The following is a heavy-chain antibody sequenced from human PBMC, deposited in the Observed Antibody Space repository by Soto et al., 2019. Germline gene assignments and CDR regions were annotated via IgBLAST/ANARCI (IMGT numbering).Heavy chain of an antibody. CDR1: GFTFSSYG. Sequence: QVQLVESGGGVVQPGRSLRLSCAASGFTFSSYGMHWVRQAPGKGLEWVAVIWYDGSNKYYADSVKGRFTISRDNSKNTLYMHMNSLRSEETAVYYCARDRYYPYDDVWSGNIKKKNYYYGMDVWGQGTTVTVAS. V-gene: IGHV3-33*01. CDR2: IWYDGSNK. D-gene: IGHD3-3*01. J-gene: IGHJ6*02. CDR3: ARDRYYPYDDVWSGNIKKKNYYYGMDV.